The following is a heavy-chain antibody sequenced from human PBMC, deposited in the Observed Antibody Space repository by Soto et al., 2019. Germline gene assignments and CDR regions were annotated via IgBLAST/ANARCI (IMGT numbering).Heavy chain of an antibody. CDR1: GYTFTSYA. CDR3: ARVPWGSEFFDI. CDR2: INAGNGNT. Sequence: ASVKVSCKASGYTFTSYAMHWVRQAPGQRLEWMGWINAGNGNTKYSQKFQGRVTITRDTSASTAYMELSSLRSEDTAVYYCARVPWGSEFFDIWGQGTMVTVSS. J-gene: IGHJ3*02. D-gene: IGHD7-27*01. V-gene: IGHV1-3*01.